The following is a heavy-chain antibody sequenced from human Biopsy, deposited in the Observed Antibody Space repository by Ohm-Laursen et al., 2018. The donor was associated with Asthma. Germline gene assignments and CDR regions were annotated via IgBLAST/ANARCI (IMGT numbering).Heavy chain of an antibody. V-gene: IGHV3-23*01. D-gene: IGHD3-3*01. CDR1: GFTFSSYA. Sequence: SLRLSCAASGFTFSSYAMSWVRQAPGKGLEWVSAISGSGGSTYYADSVKGRFTISRYNSKNTLYLQMNSLRAEDTAVYYCARTFNFWRHYHAEQYHPWGQGTLVTVSS. CDR2: ISGSGGST. CDR3: ARTFNFWRHYHAEQYHP. J-gene: IGHJ5*02.